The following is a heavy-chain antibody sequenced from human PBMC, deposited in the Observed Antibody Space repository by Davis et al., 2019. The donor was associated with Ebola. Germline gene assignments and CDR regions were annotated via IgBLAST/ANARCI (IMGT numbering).Heavy chain of an antibody. CDR3: ARHDLRGFDFDY. Sequence: GESLKISCDTSGYSFLSYWIGWVRQMPGKGLQWMGIIYPGDSHTKYSPSFQGQVTISADKSISTAYLQWSSLKASDTAIYYCARHDLRGFDFDYWGQGTLVTVSS. V-gene: IGHV5-51*01. CDR2: IYPGDSHT. J-gene: IGHJ4*02. D-gene: IGHD3-10*01. CDR1: GYSFLSYW.